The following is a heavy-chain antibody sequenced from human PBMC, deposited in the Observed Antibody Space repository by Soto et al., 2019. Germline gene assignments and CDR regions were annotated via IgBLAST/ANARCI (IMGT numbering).Heavy chain of an antibody. CDR2: IYYAGST. D-gene: IGHD5-18*01. Sequence: RGLEWIGFIYYAGSTKYNPSLNSRVTISVDTSKNQFSLTVTSVKGRFTVSRDSANNSLYLEMNSLRAEDTAVYFCARDRDTYGHGFFDYWGQGTLVTVSS. J-gene: IGHJ4*02. CDR3: ANNSLYLEMNSLRAEDTAVYFCARDRDTYGHGFFDY. V-gene: IGHV4-59*01.